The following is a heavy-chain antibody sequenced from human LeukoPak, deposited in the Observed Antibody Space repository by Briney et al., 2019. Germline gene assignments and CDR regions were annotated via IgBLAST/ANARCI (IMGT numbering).Heavy chain of an antibody. CDR1: GFSFSTYA. CDR3: AKERDAKGYFDY. CDR2: ISGSDKT. J-gene: IGHJ4*02. Sequence: GGSLRLSCAASGFSFSTYAMSWVRQAPGQGLEWVSAISGSDKTYYPDSVKGRFTISRDNSKNTLFLLMNGLRAEDMAVYYCAKERDAKGYFDYWGQGTLVTVSS. V-gene: IGHV3-23*01.